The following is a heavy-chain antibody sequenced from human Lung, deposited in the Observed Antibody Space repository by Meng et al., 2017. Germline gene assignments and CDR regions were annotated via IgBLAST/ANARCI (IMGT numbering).Heavy chain of an antibody. CDR1: GGSFSEYY. D-gene: IGHD4-11*01. V-gene: IGHV4-34*01. CDR3: ARGPTTMAHDFDY. CDR2: TNHSGST. J-gene: IGHJ4*02. Sequence: QQQQWAHGLLRPSVPLSLTSFVSGGSFSEYYWSWIRQPPGKGLEWIGDTNHSGSTNYNPSLESRATISVDTSQNNLSLKLSSVTAADSAVYYCARGPTTMAHDFDYWGQGTLVTVSS.